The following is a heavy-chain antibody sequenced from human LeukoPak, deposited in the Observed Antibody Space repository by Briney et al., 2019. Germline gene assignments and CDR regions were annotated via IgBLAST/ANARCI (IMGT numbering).Heavy chain of an antibody. D-gene: IGHD2-2*01. CDR3: AKAAGCSSTSCYFGRAYNALDY. V-gene: IGHV3-23*01. CDR2: ISGSGGST. Sequence: GGSLRLSCAASGFTFSSYAMSWVRQAPGKGLEWVSAISGSGGSTYYADSVKGRFTISRDNSKNTLYLQMNSLRAEDTAVYYCAKAAGCSSTSCYFGRAYNALDYWGQGTLVTVSS. CDR1: GFTFSSYA. J-gene: IGHJ4*02.